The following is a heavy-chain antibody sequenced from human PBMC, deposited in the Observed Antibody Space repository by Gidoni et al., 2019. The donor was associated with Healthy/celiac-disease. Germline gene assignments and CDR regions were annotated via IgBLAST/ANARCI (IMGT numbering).Heavy chain of an antibody. D-gene: IGHD1-20*01. CDR3: TSGYNWNLDY. V-gene: IGHV3-11*01. J-gene: IGHJ4*02. Sequence: QVQLVESGGGLVKPGGSLRRSWAASGFPFSDYYMGWIRQAPGEGLEWVSYISSSGSTIYYAYSVKGRFTISRDNAKNSLYLQMNSLRAEDTAVYYCTSGYNWNLDYWGQGTLVTVSS. CDR1: GFPFSDYY. CDR2: ISSSGSTI.